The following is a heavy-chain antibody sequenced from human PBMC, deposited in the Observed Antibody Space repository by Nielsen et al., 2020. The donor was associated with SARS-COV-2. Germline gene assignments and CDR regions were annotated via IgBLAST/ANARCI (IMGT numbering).Heavy chain of an antibody. D-gene: IGHD2-2*01. J-gene: IGHJ6*02. CDR3: ARDKIVVVPAAGGEYYYGMDV. Sequence: ASVKVSCMASGYTFTGYYMHWVRQAPGQGLEWMGWINPNSGGTNYAQKFQGRVTMTRDTSISTAYMELSRLRSDDTAVYYCARDKIVVVPAAGGEYYYGMDVWGQGTTVTVSS. V-gene: IGHV1-2*02. CDR2: INPNSGGT. CDR1: GYTFTGYY.